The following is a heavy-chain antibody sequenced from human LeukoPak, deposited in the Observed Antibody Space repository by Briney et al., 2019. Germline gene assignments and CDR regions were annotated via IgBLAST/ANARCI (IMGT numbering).Heavy chain of an antibody. V-gene: IGHV4-39*01. D-gene: IGHD3-9*01. CDR2: IYYSGST. CDR1: GGSISSSSYY. CDR3: ARQPPIYDILTGYYTPQGAFDI. J-gene: IGHJ3*02. Sequence: PSETLSLTCTVSGGSISSSSYYWGWIRQPPGKGLEWIGSIYYSGSTYYNPSLKSRVTISLDTSKNLFSLKLSSVTAADTAVYYCARQPPIYDILTGYYTPQGAFDIWGQGTMVTVSS.